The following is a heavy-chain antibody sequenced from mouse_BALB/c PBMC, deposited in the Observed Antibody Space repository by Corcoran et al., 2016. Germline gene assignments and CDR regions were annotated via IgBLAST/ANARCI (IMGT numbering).Heavy chain of an antibody. D-gene: IGHD3-1*01. CDR3: ASTAARSDY. V-gene: IGHV1-77*01. Sequence: QVQLQQSGAELARPGASVKLSCKASGYTFTDYYINWVKQRTGQGLEWIGEIYPGSGNTYYNEKFKGKATLTADKSSSTAYMQLSSLTSEDSAVYFCASTAARSDYWGQGTTLTVSS. J-gene: IGHJ2*01. CDR2: IYPGSGNT. CDR1: GYTFTDYY.